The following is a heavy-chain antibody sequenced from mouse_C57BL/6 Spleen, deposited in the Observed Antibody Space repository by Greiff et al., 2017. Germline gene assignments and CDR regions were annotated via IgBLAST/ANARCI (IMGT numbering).Heavy chain of an antibody. D-gene: IGHD2-5*01. J-gene: IGHJ3*01. CDR1: GFTFSSYA. Sequence: VQVVESGGGLVKPGGSLKLSCAASGFTFSSYAMSWVRQTPEKRLEWVATISDGGSYTYYPDNVTGRFPISGDNAKNNLYLQMSHLKSEDTAMYYCARAGSNYFAYWGQGTLVTVSA. CDR2: ISDGGSYT. CDR3: ARAGSNYFAY. V-gene: IGHV5-4*01.